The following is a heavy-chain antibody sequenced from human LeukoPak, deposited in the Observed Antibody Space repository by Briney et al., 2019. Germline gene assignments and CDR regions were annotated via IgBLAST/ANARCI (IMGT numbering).Heavy chain of an antibody. D-gene: IGHD2-2*01. CDR2: IYYSGST. J-gene: IGHJ4*02. Sequence: SETLSLTCTVSGGSISSYYWSWIRQPPGKGLEWIGYIYYSGSTNYNPSLKSGVTISVDTSKNQFSLKLSSVTAADTAVYYCARVAAPVDCSSTSCYPYYFDYWGQGTLVTVSS. CDR1: GGSISSYY. V-gene: IGHV4-59*01. CDR3: ARVAAPVDCSSTSCYPYYFDY.